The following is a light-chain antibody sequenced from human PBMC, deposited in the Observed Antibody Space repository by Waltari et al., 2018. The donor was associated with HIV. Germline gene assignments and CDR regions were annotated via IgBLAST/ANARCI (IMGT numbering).Light chain of an antibody. V-gene: IGLV6-57*01. CDR1: SGNIASDY. CDR2: EDK. Sequence: FMLTQPHSVSESPGKTVTISCTRSSGNIASDYVQWYQQRPGSSPTTVIYEDKHRPSGVPDRFSGSLDSSSNSASLTISGLKTEDEADDYCQSFDSTNQVFGGGTKLTVL. CDR3: QSFDSTNQV. J-gene: IGLJ3*02.